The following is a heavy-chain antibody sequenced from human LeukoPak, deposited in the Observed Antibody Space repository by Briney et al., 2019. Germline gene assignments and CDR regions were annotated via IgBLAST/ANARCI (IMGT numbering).Heavy chain of an antibody. CDR1: GGSFSGYY. D-gene: IGHD3-10*01. CDR3: ARDLYPMVRGVIMGANWFDP. CDR2: INHSGST. Sequence: PSETLSLTCAVYGGSFSGYYWSWIRQPPGKGLEWIGEINHSGSTNYNPSLKSRVTISVDTSKNQFSLKLSSVTAADTAVYYCARDLYPMVRGVIMGANWFDPWGQGTLVTVSS. V-gene: IGHV4-34*01. J-gene: IGHJ5*02.